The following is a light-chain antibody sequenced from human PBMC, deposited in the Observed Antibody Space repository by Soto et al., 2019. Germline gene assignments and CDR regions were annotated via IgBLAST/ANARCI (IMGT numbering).Light chain of an antibody. Sequence: QTVVTQEPSFSVSPGRTVTLTCGLSSGSVSTSYYPSWYQQTPGQAPRTLIYSTNTRSSGVPDRFSGSILVNKAALTITGAQADDESDYYCVLYMGSGICVFGGGTKLTVL. CDR2: STN. V-gene: IGLV8-61*01. J-gene: IGLJ3*02. CDR3: VLYMGSGICV. CDR1: SGSVSTSYY.